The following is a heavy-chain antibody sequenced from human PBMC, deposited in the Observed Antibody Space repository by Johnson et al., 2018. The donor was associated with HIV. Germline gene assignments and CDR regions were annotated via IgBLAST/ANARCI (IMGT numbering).Heavy chain of an antibody. Sequence: VQLVESGGALVQSGGSLRLSCAASGFNVSSNYMSWVRQAPGKGLEWVSLIYSGGTTYYTDPVKGRFTISRDNSKNTLYLQINSLRDEDTAAYYCTRDPFPRFYAFDLWGQGTMVTVSS. CDR1: GFNVSSNY. CDR3: TRDPFPRFYAFDL. V-gene: IGHV3-66*01. J-gene: IGHJ3*01. CDR2: IYSGGTT.